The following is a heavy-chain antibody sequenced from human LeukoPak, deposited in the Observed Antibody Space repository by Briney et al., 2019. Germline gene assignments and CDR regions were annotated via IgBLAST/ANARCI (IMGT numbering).Heavy chain of an antibody. J-gene: IGHJ6*02. Sequence: GGSLRLSCAASGFTFSSYAMHWVRQAPGKGLEWVAVISYDGSNKYYADSVKGRFTISRDNSKNTLYLQMNSLRAEDTAVYYCARDIVVVVAATYGMDVWGQGTTVTVSS. CDR3: ARDIVVVVAATYGMDV. CDR2: ISYDGSNK. CDR1: GFTFSSYA. V-gene: IGHV3-30-3*01. D-gene: IGHD2-15*01.